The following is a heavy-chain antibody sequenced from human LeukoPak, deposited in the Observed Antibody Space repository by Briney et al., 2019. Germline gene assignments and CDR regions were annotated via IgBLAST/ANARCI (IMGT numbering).Heavy chain of an antibody. CDR2: INYSGST. V-gene: IGHV4-59*01. CDR1: GGSITNSY. J-gene: IGHJ3*02. CDR3: ARDPLSTNDFDI. Sequence: PSETLSLTCTVSGGSITNSYWNWIRQSPGKGLEWIGYINYSGSTNYNPSLKSRVTISVDTSKNQFSLNLSSVTAADTAMYFCARDPLSTNDFDIWGQGTMVTVSS. D-gene: IGHD1-1*01.